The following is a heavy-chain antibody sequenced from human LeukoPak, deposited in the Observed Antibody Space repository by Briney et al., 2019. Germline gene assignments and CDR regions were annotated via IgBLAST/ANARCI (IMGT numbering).Heavy chain of an antibody. V-gene: IGHV1-2*02. CDR2: INPNSGGT. CDR1: GYTFTGYY. Sequence: GASVKVSCKAPGYTFTGYYMHWVRQAPGQGLEWMGWINPNSGGTNYAQKFQGRVTMTRDTSISTAYMELSRLRSDDTAVYYCARVSTMVRGVTTDYWGQGTLVTVSS. J-gene: IGHJ4*02. D-gene: IGHD3-10*01. CDR3: ARVSTMVRGVTTDY.